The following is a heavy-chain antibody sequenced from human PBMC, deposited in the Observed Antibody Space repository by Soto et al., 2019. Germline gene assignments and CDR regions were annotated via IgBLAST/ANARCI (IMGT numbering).Heavy chain of an antibody. V-gene: IGHV1-8*01. CDR1: GYTFTSYD. J-gene: IGHJ5*02. Sequence: ASVKVSCKASGYTFTSYDINWVRQATGQGLEWMGWMNPNSGNTGYAQKFQGRVTMTRNTSISTAYMELSSLRSEDTAVYYCARGETLPLLWFGERWVNWFDPWGQGTLVTVSS. CDR3: ARGETLPLLWFGERWVNWFDP. CDR2: MNPNSGNT. D-gene: IGHD3-10*01.